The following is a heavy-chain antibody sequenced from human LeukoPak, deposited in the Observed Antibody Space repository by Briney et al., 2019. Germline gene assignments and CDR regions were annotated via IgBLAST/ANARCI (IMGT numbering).Heavy chain of an antibody. D-gene: IGHD3-9*01. CDR2: FYSGGDT. Sequence: GGSLRLSCAASGFSVSSNYMSWVRQAPGKGLEWVSVFYSGGDTYYADSVKGRFTISRDTSKNTVYLHMNSLRPDDTATYYCARAILLTGSEYYFDSWGQGTLVTVSS. V-gene: IGHV3-53*01. J-gene: IGHJ4*02. CDR3: ARAILLTGSEYYFDS. CDR1: GFSVSSNY.